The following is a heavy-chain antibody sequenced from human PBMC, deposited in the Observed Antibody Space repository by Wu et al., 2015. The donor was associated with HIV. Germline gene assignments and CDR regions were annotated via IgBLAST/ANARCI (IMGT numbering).Heavy chain of an antibody. V-gene: IGHV1-69*08. J-gene: IGHJ6*02. Sequence: QVQLVQSGAEVKKPGSSVKVSCRASGDTFRKHTIAWVRQAPGQGLEWMGRIIPFSDTTNYAQSFKGRLTITADKPTNTGYMELSSLTSDDTAVYFCASAYCGGDCLPSDYYYYYAVDVWGQGTTVTVSS. CDR1: GDTFRKHT. CDR3: ASAYCGGDCLPSDYYYYYAVDV. D-gene: IGHD2-21*02. CDR2: IIPFSDTT.